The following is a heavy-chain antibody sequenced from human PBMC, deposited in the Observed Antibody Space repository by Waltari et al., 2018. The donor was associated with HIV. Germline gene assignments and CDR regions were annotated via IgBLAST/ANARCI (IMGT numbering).Heavy chain of an antibody. CDR3: ARDPGTLLIAVAGAFDY. J-gene: IGHJ4*02. Sequence: QVQLVASGGGVVRPGRSLRLPCAASGLRVCSYGRHWLRRGPGKGLEWVAFIWHDGSKKYYAGSVKGRFTVSRDTSKNTLYLEMNRLRAEDTAVYHCARDPGTLLIAVAGAFDYWGPGIPVTVSS. D-gene: IGHD6-19*01. CDR2: IWHDGSKK. CDR1: GLRVCSYG. V-gene: IGHV3-33*01.